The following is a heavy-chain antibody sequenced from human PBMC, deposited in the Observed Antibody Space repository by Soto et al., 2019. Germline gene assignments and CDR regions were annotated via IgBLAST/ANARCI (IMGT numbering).Heavy chain of an antibody. CDR2: IYHSGST. J-gene: IGHJ4*02. Sequence: SETLSLTCAVSCGSISSGGYSWSWIRQPPGKGLEWIGYIYHSGSTYYNPSLKSRVTVSVDRSKNQFSLKLSSVTAADTAVYYCARVYCYDSSGYYFNYWGQGTLVTVSS. D-gene: IGHD3-22*01. CDR3: ARVYCYDSSGYYFNY. CDR1: CGSISSGGYS. V-gene: IGHV4-30-2*01.